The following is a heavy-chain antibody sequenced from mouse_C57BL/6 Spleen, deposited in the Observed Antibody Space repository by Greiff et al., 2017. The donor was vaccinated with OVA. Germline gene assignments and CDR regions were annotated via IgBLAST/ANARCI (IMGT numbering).Heavy chain of an antibody. CDR3: ARPALGPGAMDY. D-gene: IGHD4-1*01. V-gene: IGHV1-18*01. CDR1: GYTFTDYN. J-gene: IGHJ4*01. Sequence: EVQLQESGPELVKPGASVKIPCKASGYTFTDYNMDWVKQSHGKSLEWIGDINPNNGGTIYNQKFKGKATLTVDKSSSTAYMELRSLTSEDTAVYYCARPALGPGAMDYWGQGTSVTVSS. CDR2: INPNNGGT.